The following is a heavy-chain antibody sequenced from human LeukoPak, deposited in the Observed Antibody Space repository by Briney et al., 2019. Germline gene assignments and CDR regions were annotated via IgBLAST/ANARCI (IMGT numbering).Heavy chain of an antibody. CDR1: GFTFSSYE. Sequence: GGSLRLSCAASGFTFSSYEMNWVRQAPGKGLEWVSAISGSGGSTYYADSVKGRFTISRDNSKNTLYLQMNSLRAEDTAVYYCAKASGYSYADPWGQGTLVTVSS. J-gene: IGHJ5*02. CDR2: ISGSGGST. D-gene: IGHD5-18*01. V-gene: IGHV3-23*01. CDR3: AKASGYSYADP.